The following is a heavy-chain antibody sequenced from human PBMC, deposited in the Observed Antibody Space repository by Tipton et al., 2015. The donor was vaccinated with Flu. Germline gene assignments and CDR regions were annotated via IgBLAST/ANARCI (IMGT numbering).Heavy chain of an antibody. CDR1: GFTFDDYA. D-gene: IGHD5-18*01. Sequence: SLRLSCAASGFTFDDYAMHWVRQAPGKGLEWVSGISWNSGSIGYADSVKGRFTISRDNAKNSLYLQMNSLRAEDTALYYCAKALSGLGYSYGYGWNTGFDPWGQGTLVTVSS. V-gene: IGHV3-9*01. CDR2: ISWNSGSI. CDR3: AKALSGLGYSYGYGWNTGFDP. J-gene: IGHJ5*02.